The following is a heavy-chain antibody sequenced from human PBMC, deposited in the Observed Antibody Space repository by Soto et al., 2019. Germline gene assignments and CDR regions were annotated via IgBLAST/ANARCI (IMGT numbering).Heavy chain of an antibody. D-gene: IGHD2-15*01. V-gene: IGHV3-74*01. J-gene: IGHJ4*02. CDR3: VRTSLVVAAATREDY. CDR1: GFTFSSSW. Sequence: EVQLVESGGGLVQPGESLRLSCAASGFTFSSSWMHWVRQAPGKGLVWVSRINSDGSSTSYAGSVKGRFTISRDNAKTPLYLQMNSLRAEDTAVYYCVRTSLVVAAATREDYWGQGALVTVAS. CDR2: INSDGSST.